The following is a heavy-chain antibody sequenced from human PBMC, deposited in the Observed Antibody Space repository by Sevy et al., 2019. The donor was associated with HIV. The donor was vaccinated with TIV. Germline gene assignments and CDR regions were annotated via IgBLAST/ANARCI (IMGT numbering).Heavy chain of an antibody. CDR1: GYTFKTYG. V-gene: IGHV1-18*01. J-gene: IGHJ4*02. D-gene: IGHD2-2*01. CDR3: ARDKPQGVVIIPGSMWGGVDY. Sequence: ASVKVSCKTFGYTFKTYGINWVRQAPGQGLEWMGWISAYSGDTNFAQKFQGRVTMTTDTSTSTAYMELSSLRSDDTAVYFCARDKPQGVVIIPGSMWGGVDYWGQGTMVTVSS. CDR2: ISAYSGDT.